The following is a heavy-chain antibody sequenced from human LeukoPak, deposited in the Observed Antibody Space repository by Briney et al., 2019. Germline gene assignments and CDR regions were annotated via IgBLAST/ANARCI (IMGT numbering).Heavy chain of an antibody. CDR3: ARDRNGGDYADY. J-gene: IGHJ4*02. D-gene: IGHD3-16*01. Sequence: PSETLSLTCAVSGYSISSGYYWSWIRPPPGKGLERIGYIYYSGSTNYNPSLKSRVTISVDTSKNQFSLKLSSVTAADTAVYYCARDRNGGDYADYWGQGTLVTVSS. V-gene: IGHV4-61*01. CDR2: IYYSGST. CDR1: GYSISSGYY.